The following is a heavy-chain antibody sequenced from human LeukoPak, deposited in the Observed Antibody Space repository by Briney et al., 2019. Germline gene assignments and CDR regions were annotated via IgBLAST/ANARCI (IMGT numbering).Heavy chain of an antibody. V-gene: IGHV3-21*01. CDR2: ISSSSSYI. CDR3: ARDGWVDY. D-gene: IGHD1-26*01. J-gene: IGHJ4*02. CDR1: GFPFSSYS. Sequence: GALRLSCAASGFPFSSYSMNWVRQAPGKGLEWVSSISSSSSYIYYADSVKGRFTISRDNAKNSLYLQMNCLRAEDTAVYYCARDGWVDYWGQGTLVTVSS.